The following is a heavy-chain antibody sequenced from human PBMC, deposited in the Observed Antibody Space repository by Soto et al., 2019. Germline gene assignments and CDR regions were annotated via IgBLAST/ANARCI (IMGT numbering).Heavy chain of an antibody. J-gene: IGHJ4*02. CDR2: ISYDGSNE. Sequence: QVQLVESGGGVVQPGRSLTLSCEVSGFTFSSYGMHWVRQAPGKGLEWVAVISYDGSNEYYAASVKGRFTISRDNSKNTLYLQMNSLRVEDTAVYYCAGSSSWMNYFDYWGQGTLVTVSS. D-gene: IGHD6-13*01. CDR3: AGSSSWMNYFDY. V-gene: IGHV3-30*03. CDR1: GFTFSSYG.